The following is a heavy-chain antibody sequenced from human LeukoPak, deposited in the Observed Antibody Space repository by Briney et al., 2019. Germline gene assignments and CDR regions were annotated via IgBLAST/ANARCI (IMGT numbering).Heavy chain of an antibody. Sequence: ASVKVSCKASGGTFSNCAISWVRQAPGQGLEWMGRIIPILGITNYAQKFQGRVTITADKSTSTAYMELSSLRSEDTAVYYCARDRSRRTYCGGDCYSDYWGQGTLVTVSS. CDR3: ARDRSRRTYCGGDCYSDY. D-gene: IGHD2-21*02. CDR2: IIPILGIT. CDR1: GGTFSNCA. J-gene: IGHJ4*02. V-gene: IGHV1-69*04.